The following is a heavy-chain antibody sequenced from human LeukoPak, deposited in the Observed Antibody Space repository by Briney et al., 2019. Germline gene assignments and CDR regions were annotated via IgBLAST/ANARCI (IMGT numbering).Heavy chain of an antibody. D-gene: IGHD6-13*01. Sequence: GRSLRLSCAASGFTFSSYGMHWVRQAPGKGLEWVAVIWYDGSNKYYADSVKGRFTISRDNSKNTLYLQMNSLRAEDTAVYYCARDEAAAGTGWFDPWGQGTLVTVSS. CDR2: IWYDGSNK. CDR1: GFTFSSYG. V-gene: IGHV3-33*01. J-gene: IGHJ5*02. CDR3: ARDEAAAGTGWFDP.